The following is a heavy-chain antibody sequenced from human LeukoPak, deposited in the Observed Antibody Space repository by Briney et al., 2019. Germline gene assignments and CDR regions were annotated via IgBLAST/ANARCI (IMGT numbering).Heavy chain of an antibody. CDR3: ARDLYSSRTNDAFVI. Sequence: SETLSLTCTVAGVSIRSSSYYWGWLRQPPGKGLERTGSIYYSGSTYYNPSLKRRVTITVDTSKNQFSLKLSSVTAADTAVYYCARDLYSSRTNDAFVIWGQGTMVTVSS. CDR2: IYYSGST. D-gene: IGHD6-13*01. J-gene: IGHJ3*02. V-gene: IGHV4-39*07. CDR1: GVSIRSSSYY.